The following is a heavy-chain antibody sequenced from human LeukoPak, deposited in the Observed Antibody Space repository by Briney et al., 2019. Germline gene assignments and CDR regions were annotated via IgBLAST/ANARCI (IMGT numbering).Heavy chain of an antibody. D-gene: IGHD4-23*01. Sequence: GGSLRLSCAASGFTFSSYSMNWVRQAPGKGLEWVANIKEDGSEKDYVDSVKGRFNISRDNAKNSLYLQMSSLRAEDSAVYYCAKNTKPTLVTPDFWGQGTLVTVSS. V-gene: IGHV3-7*01. CDR1: GFTFSSYS. J-gene: IGHJ4*02. CDR2: IKEDGSEK. CDR3: AKNTKPTLVTPDF.